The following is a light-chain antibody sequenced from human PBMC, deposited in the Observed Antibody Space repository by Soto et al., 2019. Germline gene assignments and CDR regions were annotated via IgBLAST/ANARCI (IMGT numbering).Light chain of an antibody. V-gene: IGKV1-5*01. Sequence: DIQMTQSPYTLSASVGDRVTITCRASQSLTNWLAWYQQKPGKAPNLLIYDASRLQSGIPSRFSGSGSGTEFTLTISSLQPDDFATYYCQQYTTYPYSFGQGTNLEIK. J-gene: IGKJ2*03. CDR1: QSLTNW. CDR2: DAS. CDR3: QQYTTYPYS.